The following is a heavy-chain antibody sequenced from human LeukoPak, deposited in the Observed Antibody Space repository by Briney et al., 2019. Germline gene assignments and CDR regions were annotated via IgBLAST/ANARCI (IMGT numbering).Heavy chain of an antibody. Sequence: ASVKVSCKASGYTFTSYYMHWVRQTPGQGLEWMGIINLSGGSPSYAQKFEGRVTMTRDTSTSNVYMELSSLRSEDTAVYYCAREQDSDSSGTIVPPAFDIWGQGTMVTVSS. D-gene: IGHD3-22*01. J-gene: IGHJ3*02. V-gene: IGHV1-46*01. CDR3: AREQDSDSSGTIVPPAFDI. CDR2: INLSGGSP. CDR1: GYTFTSYY.